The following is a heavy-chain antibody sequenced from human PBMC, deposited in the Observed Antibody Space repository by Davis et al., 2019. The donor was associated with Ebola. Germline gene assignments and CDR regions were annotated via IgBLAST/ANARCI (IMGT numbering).Heavy chain of an antibody. CDR2: IGVGGDIT. V-gene: IGHV3-23*01. Sequence: PGGSLRLSCVGSEFTFRSSWFHWVRQAPGKGLEWVSGIGVGGDITYYADPVKGRSTVSRDNSMNTLYLQMNSLRAEDTAIYYCAKLRLESYDFWGAYIDGWGKGTTVAVSS. CDR3: AKLRLESYDFWGAYIDG. D-gene: IGHD3-3*01. CDR1: EFTFRSSW. J-gene: IGHJ6*03.